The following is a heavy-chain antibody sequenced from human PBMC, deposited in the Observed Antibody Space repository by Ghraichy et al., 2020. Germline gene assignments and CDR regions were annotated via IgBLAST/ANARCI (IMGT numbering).Heavy chain of an antibody. D-gene: IGHD6-25*01. J-gene: IGHJ5*02. V-gene: IGHV4-31*02. CDR2: IYYTGST. CDR1: GGSLSIGGYY. Sequence: QTLSLTCTVSGGSLSIGGYYWSWIRQHPGKGLEWIGYIYYTGSTYYNPSLMSRVTISVDTSNNQFSLRLSSVTAADTAVYYCARYSSAPNWFDPWGQGTLVTVSS. CDR3: ARYSSAPNWFDP.